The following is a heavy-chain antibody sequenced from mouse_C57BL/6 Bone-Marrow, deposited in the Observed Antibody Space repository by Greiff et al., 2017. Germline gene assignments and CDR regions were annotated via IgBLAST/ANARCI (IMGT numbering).Heavy chain of an antibody. J-gene: IGHJ3*01. D-gene: IGHD4-1*01. V-gene: IGHV1-69*01. CDR1: GYTFTSYW. CDR2: IDPSDSYT. CDR3: ERGRWDEAY. Sequence: QVQLQQSGAELVMPGASVKLSCKASGYTFTSYWMHWVKQRPGQGLEWIGEIDPSDSYTNYNQKFKGKSTLTVDKSSSTAFMQLSSLTSEDSAVYYCERGRWDEAYWGQGTLVTVSA.